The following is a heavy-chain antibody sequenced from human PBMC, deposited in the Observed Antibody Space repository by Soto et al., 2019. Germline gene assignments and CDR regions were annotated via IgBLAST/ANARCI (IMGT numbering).Heavy chain of an antibody. J-gene: IGHJ4*02. CDR3: AKEMWTRSGPQNFFDY. Sequence: QVQLVQSEGEVKQPGASVKVSCKAPGYTFTTYGLCWVRQVPGQGMEWMGYISPASGVTTYAQSLQGRVTMTTDTSTGTVYMELRSLRSDDTAIYYCAKEMWTRSGPQNFFDYWGQGALVTVSS. CDR1: GYTFTTYG. CDR2: ISPASGVT. D-gene: IGHD6-25*01. V-gene: IGHV1-18*01.